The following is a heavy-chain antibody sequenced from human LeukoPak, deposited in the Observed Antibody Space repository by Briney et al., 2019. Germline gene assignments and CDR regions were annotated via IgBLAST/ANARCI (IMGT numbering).Heavy chain of an antibody. D-gene: IGHD6-13*01. J-gene: IGHJ4*02. CDR1: GGSISSSNW. CDR2: IYHSGST. CDR3: ARERAAAGTRLDY. V-gene: IGHV4-4*02. Sequence: SETLSLTCAVSGGSISSSNWWSWVRQPPEKGLEWIGEIYHSGSTNYNSSLKSRVTISVDKSKNQFSLKLSSVTAADTAVYYCARERAAAGTRLDYWGQGTLVTVSS.